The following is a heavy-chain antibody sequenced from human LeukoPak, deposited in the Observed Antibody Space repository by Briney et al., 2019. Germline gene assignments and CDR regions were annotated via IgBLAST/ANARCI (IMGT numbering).Heavy chain of an antibody. CDR1: GGSISSGGYS. D-gene: IGHD2-2*01. Sequence: SETLSLTCAVSGGSISSGGYSWSWIRQPPGKGLEWIGYIYHSGGTYYNPSLKSRVTISVDRSKNQFSLKLSSVTAADTAVYYCARNLRDCSSTSCPGYYYYYGMDVWGQGTTVTVSS. J-gene: IGHJ6*02. CDR2: IYHSGGT. V-gene: IGHV4-30-2*01. CDR3: ARNLRDCSSTSCPGYYYYYGMDV.